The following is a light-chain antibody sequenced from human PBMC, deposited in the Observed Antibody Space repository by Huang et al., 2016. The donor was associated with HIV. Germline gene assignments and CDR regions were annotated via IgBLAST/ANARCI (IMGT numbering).Light chain of an antibody. Sequence: IQMTQSPSTLSASVGDRVTITCRASQNIGTYLAWYQHQPGKAPKLLIYKASYLRSVVPSRFSGGGSGTDFTLTITSLQPDDSATYYCQEYSTYSAFGQGTKVEVK. CDR2: KAS. CDR3: QEYSTYSA. CDR1: QNIGTY. J-gene: IGKJ1*01. V-gene: IGKV1-5*03.